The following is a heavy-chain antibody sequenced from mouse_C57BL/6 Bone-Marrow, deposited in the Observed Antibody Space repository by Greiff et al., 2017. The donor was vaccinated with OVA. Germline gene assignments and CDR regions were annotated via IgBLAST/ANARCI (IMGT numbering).Heavy chain of an antibody. Sequence: VKLMESGAELARPGASVKLSCKASGYTFTSSGISWVKQRTGQGLEWIGEIYPRSGNTYYNEKFKGKATLTADKSSSTAYMELRSLTSEDSAVYFCARWGNYYGLFDYWGQGTTLTVSS. CDR2: IYPRSGNT. CDR1: GYTFTSSG. CDR3: ARWGNYYGLFDY. J-gene: IGHJ2*01. D-gene: IGHD1-2*01. V-gene: IGHV1-81*01.